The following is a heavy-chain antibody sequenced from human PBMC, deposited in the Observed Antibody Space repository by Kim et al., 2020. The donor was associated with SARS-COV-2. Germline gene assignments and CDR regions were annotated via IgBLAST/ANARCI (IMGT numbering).Heavy chain of an antibody. V-gene: IGHV3-30*04. Sequence: GGSLRLSCAASGFTFSSYAMHWVRQAPGKGLEWVAVISYDGSNKYYADSVKGRFTISRDNSKNTLYLQMNSLRAEDTAVYYCARVGPSGYSSSWYLGVYYYGMDVWGQGTTVTVSS. CDR2: ISYDGSNK. J-gene: IGHJ6*02. CDR3: ARVGPSGYSSSWYLGVYYYGMDV. D-gene: IGHD6-13*01. CDR1: GFTFSSYA.